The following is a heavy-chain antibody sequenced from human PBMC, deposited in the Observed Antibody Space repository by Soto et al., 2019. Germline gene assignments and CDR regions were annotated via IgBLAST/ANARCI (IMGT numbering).Heavy chain of an antibody. V-gene: IGHV4-4*02. D-gene: IGHD1-26*01. Sequence: PSETLSLTCAVSGGSISSSNWWRWVREPPGKGLEWIGEIYHSGSTNYNPSLKSRVTISVDKYKNQSSLKLSSVTAADTAVYYCARVQWMLLFSSENWFDPWGQGTLVTVSS. CDR3: ARVQWMLLFSSENWFDP. CDR2: IYHSGST. CDR1: GGSISSSNW. J-gene: IGHJ5*02.